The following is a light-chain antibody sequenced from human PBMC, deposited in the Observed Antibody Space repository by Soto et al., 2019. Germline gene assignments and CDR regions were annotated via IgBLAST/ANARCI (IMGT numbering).Light chain of an antibody. CDR1: QSIETW. CDR3: QQYTSYYS. J-gene: IGKJ2*03. CDR2: KAS. Sequence: DIQMTQSPSTLSASVGDRVTITCRASQSIETWLAWYQQKPGNAPKLLIYKASTLQSGVPSRFSGSGSGADFTLTISSLHPDDFGTYYCQQYTSYYSFGQGTKVEIK. V-gene: IGKV1-5*03.